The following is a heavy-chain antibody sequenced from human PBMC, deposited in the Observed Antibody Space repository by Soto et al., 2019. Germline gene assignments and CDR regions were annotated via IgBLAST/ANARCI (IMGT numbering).Heavy chain of an antibody. CDR3: ARSYDSSGYYRHDAFDI. Sequence: PGGSLRLSCAASGFTFSSYGMHWVRQAPGKGLEWVAVIWYDGSNKYYEDSAKGRFTLSRDNSKNTLYLQMNRLRAEDTAVYYWARSYDSSGYYRHDAFDIWGQGTMVTVSS. V-gene: IGHV3-33*01. CDR1: GFTFSSYG. J-gene: IGHJ3*02. CDR2: IWYDGSNK. D-gene: IGHD3-22*01.